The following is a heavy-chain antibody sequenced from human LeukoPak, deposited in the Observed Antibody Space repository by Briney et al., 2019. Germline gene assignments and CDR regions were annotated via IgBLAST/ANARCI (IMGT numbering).Heavy chain of an antibody. D-gene: IGHD3-22*01. CDR1: GFTFRDYW. Sequence: GESLRLSCAASGFTFRDYWMQWVRQVPGKGLVWVSRIKSDGSSPSYADSVRGRFTISRDNSKNTLYVQMNSLRAEDTAVYYCARALYYDSSGYLFDWGQGTLVTVSS. CDR3: ARALYYDSSGYLFD. V-gene: IGHV3-74*01. J-gene: IGHJ4*02. CDR2: IKSDGSSP.